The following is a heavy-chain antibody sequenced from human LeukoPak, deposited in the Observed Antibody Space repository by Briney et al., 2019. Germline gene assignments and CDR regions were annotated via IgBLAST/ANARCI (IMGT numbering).Heavy chain of an antibody. D-gene: IGHD2-21*02. CDR1: GFTFSSYA. CDR2: ISSNGGST. CDR3: ARVTYGDYYFDY. J-gene: IGHJ4*02. V-gene: IGHV3-64*01. Sequence: GGSLRLSCAASGFTFSSYAMHWVRQAPGKGLEYVSAISSNGGSTYYANSEKGRFTISRDNSKNTLYLQMGSLRAEDMAVYYCARVTYGDYYFDYWGQGTLVTVSS.